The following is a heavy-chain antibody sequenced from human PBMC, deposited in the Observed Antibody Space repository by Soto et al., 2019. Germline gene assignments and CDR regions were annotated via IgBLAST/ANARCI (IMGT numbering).Heavy chain of an antibody. D-gene: IGHD4-4*01. J-gene: IGHJ6*02. CDR1: GFTFSSYG. V-gene: IGHV3-30*18. CDR3: AKVRVKDYYYYAMDV. Sequence: QPGGSLRLSCAASGFTFSSYGMHWVRQAPGKGLEWVAVMSNDGTSRFYADSGKGRFTISRDNSKNTLYLQMNSLRAEDTAIYYCAKVRVKDYYYYAMDVWGQGTTVTVSS. CDR2: MSNDGTSR.